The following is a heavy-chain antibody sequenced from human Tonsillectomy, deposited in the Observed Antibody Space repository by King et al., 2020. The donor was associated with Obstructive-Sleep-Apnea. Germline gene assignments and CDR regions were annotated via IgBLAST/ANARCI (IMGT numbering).Heavy chain of an antibody. CDR3: ARFGDDFWSGYYTPFDY. D-gene: IGHD3-3*01. Sequence: QLQESGPGLVKPSETLFLTCTVSGGSISSYYWGWIRPPPGSGLEWIGYLFYSGSSNYNPSLKSRVTISVDTSKNQFSLKLSSVTAADTAVYYCARFGDDFWSGYYTPFDYWGQGTLVTVSS. CDR1: GGSISSYY. CDR2: LFYSGSS. V-gene: IGHV4-59*01. J-gene: IGHJ4*02.